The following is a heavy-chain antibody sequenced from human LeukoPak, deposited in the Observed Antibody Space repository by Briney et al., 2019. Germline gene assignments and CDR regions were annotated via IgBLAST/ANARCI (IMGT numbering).Heavy chain of an antibody. CDR2: ISSTSPRAI. CDR1: GFTFSDYY. CDR3: AGHARGSYLVY. V-gene: IGHV3-11*01. Sequence: PGGSLRLSCAASGFTFSDYYMSWIRQAPGKGLEWVSLISSTSPRAISYGDSVKGRFTTSRDDAKDSLFLQMNNLRVEDTAMYYCAGHARGSYLVYWGQGTLVTVSS. J-gene: IGHJ4*02. D-gene: IGHD6-6*01.